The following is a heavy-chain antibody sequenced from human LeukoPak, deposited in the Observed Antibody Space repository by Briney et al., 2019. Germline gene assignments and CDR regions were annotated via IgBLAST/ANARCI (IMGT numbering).Heavy chain of an antibody. CDR3: ASAPADGSGYYNFNY. J-gene: IGHJ4*02. V-gene: IGHV3-7*01. Sequence: GGSLRLSCAASGFTFSSYGMSWVRQAPGKGLEWVANIREYGSEKYYVDSVKGRFAISRDNAKNSLYLQMNSLRAEDTAVYYCASAPADGSGYYNFNYWGQGTLVTVSS. CDR2: IREYGSEK. D-gene: IGHD3-22*01. CDR1: GFTFSSYG.